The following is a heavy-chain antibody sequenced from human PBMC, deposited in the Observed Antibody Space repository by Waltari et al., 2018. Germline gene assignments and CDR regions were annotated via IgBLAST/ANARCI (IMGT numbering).Heavy chain of an antibody. Sequence: QLQLLQSGAEVRKPGASVKVTCTVSGYTLADLSRHWVRQAPGEGLEWMGGLDPDDVEMLYGQHCKGRVTMTVDTSTDTAYSELSSQTFEDTAVYFGAGMPRTCWFFDIGGRGTMVTVSA. D-gene: IGHD3-9*01. CDR3: AGMPRTCWFFDI. CDR1: GYTLADLS. CDR2: LDPDDVEM. V-gene: IGHV1-24*01. J-gene: IGHJ3*02.